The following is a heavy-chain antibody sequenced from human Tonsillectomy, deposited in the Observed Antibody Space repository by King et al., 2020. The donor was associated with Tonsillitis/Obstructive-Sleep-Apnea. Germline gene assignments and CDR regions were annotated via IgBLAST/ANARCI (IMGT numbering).Heavy chain of an antibody. CDR3: ARVPRAFYYYGMDV. CDR2: ISYDGSNK. J-gene: IGHJ6*02. V-gene: IGHV3-30*19. D-gene: IGHD3-3*02. Sequence: VQLVESGGGVVQPGRSLRLSCAASGFTFSSYGMHWVRQAPGKGLEWVAVISYDGSNKYYADAVKGRFTISRDNSKNTLYLQMNSLRAEDTAVYYCARVPRAFYYYGMDVWRQGTTVTVSS. CDR1: GFTFSSYG.